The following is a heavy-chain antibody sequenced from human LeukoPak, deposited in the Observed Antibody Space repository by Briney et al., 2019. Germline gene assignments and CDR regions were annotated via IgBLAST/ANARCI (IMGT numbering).Heavy chain of an antibody. J-gene: IGHJ4*02. D-gene: IGHD1-26*01. Sequence: SVKVSCKVSGSTLPELSMHWVRPAPGQGLEWMGWISPYNENTKYLQMLQGRVTLTTDTSTSTAYMELRSLTSDDTAVYYCAREESIGRYQFLHDYWGQGTLVTVSS. CDR2: ISPYNENT. CDR1: GSTLPELS. V-gene: IGHV1-18*01. CDR3: AREESIGRYQFLHDY.